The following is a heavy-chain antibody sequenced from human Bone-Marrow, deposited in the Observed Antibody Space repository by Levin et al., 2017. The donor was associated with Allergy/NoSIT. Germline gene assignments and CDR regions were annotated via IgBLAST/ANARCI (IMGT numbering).Heavy chain of an antibody. CDR2: IVPAFGST. CDR3: ARDNYVASGSHNRFDP. J-gene: IGHJ5*02. V-gene: IGHV1-69*13. CDR1: GGTFDNYG. D-gene: IGHD3-10*02. Sequence: ASVKVSCKAPGGTFDNYGISWVRQAPGEGLEWMGGIVPAFGSTTYAQRFEGRVTITADESTSTAYLEVTSLRSEDMAIYYCARDNYVASGSHNRFDPWGQGTLVIVS.